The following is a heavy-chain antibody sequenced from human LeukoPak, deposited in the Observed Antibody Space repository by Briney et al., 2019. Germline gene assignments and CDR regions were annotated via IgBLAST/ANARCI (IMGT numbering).Heavy chain of an antibody. CDR3: AKGYSQEYGA. CDR1: GFTFSSYA. V-gene: IGHV3-23*01. J-gene: IGHJ5*02. Sequence: GGSLRLSCVASGFTFSSYALNWGPQTPGEGVEWVSTIDGSGASKYYADAVRGQFTNSRYNSRNALKMQMNSLRAEDTAVYYGAKGYSQEYGAWGQGTLVTVSS. D-gene: IGHD5-12*01. CDR2: IDGSGASK.